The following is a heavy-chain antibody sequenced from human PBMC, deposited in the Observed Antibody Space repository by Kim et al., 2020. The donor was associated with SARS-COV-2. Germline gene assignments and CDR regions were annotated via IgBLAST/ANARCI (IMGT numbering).Heavy chain of an antibody. CDR2: ISGSGGST. J-gene: IGHJ4*02. V-gene: IGHV3-23*01. D-gene: IGHD3-10*01. Sequence: GGSLRLSCAASGFTFSSYAMSWVRQAPGKGLEWVSAISGSGGSTYYADSVKGRFTISRDNSKNTLYLQMNSLRAEDTAVYYCAKDHTTYYYGSGSYFDYWGQGTLVTVSS. CDR1: GFTFSSYA. CDR3: AKDHTTYYYGSGSYFDY.